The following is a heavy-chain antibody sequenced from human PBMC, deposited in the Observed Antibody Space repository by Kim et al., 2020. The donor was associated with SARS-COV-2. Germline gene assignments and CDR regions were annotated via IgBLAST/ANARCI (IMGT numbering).Heavy chain of an antibody. V-gene: IGHV3-33*01. CDR1: GFTFSSYG. Sequence: GGSLRLSCAASGFTFSSYGMHWVRQAPGKGLEWVAVIWYDGSNKYYADSVKGRFTISRDNSKNTLYLQMNSLRAEDTAVYYCARGERRYCSGGSCYLGYWGQGTLVTVSS. CDR2: IWYDGSNK. D-gene: IGHD2-15*01. CDR3: ARGERRYCSGGSCYLGY. J-gene: IGHJ4*02.